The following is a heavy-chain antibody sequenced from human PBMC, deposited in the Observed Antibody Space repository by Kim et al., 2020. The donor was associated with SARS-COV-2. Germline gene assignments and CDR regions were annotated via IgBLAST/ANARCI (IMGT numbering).Heavy chain of an antibody. D-gene: IGHD3-10*01. CDR2: ISSSSSTI. CDR3: ARKYGDYYGSGSPLGY. J-gene: IGHJ4*02. CDR1: GFTFSSYS. Sequence: GGSLRLSCAASGFTFSSYSMNWVRQAPGKGLEWVSYISSSSSTIYYADSVKGRFTISRDNAKNSLYLQMNSLRDEDTAVYYCARKYGDYYGSGSPLGYWGQGTLVTVSS. V-gene: IGHV3-48*02.